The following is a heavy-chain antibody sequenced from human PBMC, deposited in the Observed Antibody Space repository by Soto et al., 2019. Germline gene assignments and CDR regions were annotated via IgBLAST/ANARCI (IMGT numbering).Heavy chain of an antibody. CDR1: GFTFSNHA. V-gene: IGHV3-30*04. CDR3: ARDVNYGDYFSYAFDI. J-gene: IGHJ3*02. CDR2: ISYDGRSK. Sequence: QVQLVESGGGVVQPGRSLRLSCAASGFTFSNHAMHWVRQAPGKGLEWVAVISYDGRSKYYADSVKGRFTISRDNSKNTLYLQMNSLGAEDTAVYYCARDVNYGDYFSYAFDIWGQGTMVTVSS. D-gene: IGHD4-17*01.